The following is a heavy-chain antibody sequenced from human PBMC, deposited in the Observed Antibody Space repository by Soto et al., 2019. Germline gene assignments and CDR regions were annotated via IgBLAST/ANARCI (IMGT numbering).Heavy chain of an antibody. D-gene: IGHD6-13*01. J-gene: IGHJ4*02. CDR1: GFTFSSYG. V-gene: IGHV3-30*18. CDR3: AKALIAAAGTAVDY. Sequence: GGSLRLSCAASGFTFSSYGMHWVRQAPGKGLEWVAVISYDGSNKYYADSVKGRFTISRDNSKNTLYLQMNSLRAEDTAVYYCAKALIAAAGTAVDYWGPGTMVTVSS. CDR2: ISYDGSNK.